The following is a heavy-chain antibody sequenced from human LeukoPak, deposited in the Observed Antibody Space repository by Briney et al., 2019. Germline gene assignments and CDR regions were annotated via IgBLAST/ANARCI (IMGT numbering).Heavy chain of an antibody. V-gene: IGHV4-4*09. CDR3: ATHWLEATKPYSYWFDP. CDR1: GGSINNYW. Sequence: KASETLSLTCSVSGGSINNYWWSWIWQPPGKGPEWIGYIYRGETTNYNPSLKSRVTLSVDTSKNQISLNLDSVTASDTAVYYCATHWLEATKPYSYWFDPWGQGTLVTVYS. J-gene: IGHJ5*02. CDR2: IYRGETT. D-gene: IGHD1-14*01.